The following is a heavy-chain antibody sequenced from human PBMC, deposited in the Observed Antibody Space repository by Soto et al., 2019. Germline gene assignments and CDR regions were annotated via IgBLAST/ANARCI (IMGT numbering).Heavy chain of an antibody. CDR1: GYTFTSYG. J-gene: IGHJ6*04. D-gene: IGHD7-27*01. CDR3: ARGNGGSRIPPGV. V-gene: IGHV1-18*01. CDR2: ISAYNGNT. Sequence: ASVKVSCKASGYTFTSYGISWVRQAPGQGLEWMGWISAYNGNTNYAQKLQGRVTITRDTSASTAYMELSSLRSEDTAVYYCARGNGGSRIPPGVWGKGTTVTVSS.